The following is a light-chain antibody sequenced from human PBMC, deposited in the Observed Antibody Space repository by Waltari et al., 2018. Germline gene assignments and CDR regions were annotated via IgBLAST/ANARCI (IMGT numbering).Light chain of an antibody. CDR1: QSVDSF. V-gene: IGKV3-11*01. CDR3: QQRTSWPLT. CDR2: ASS. Sequence: EIVLSQSPATLSLSPGERATLSCRASQSVDSFLAWYQQKPGQAPRLLIYASSNRATGIPARFSGGGSGTDFSLTISSLEPEDFAVYYCQQRTSWPLTFGGGTKVEVK. J-gene: IGKJ4*01.